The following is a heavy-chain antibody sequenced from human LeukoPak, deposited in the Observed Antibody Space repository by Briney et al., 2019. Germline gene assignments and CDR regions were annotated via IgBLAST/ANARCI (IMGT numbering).Heavy chain of an antibody. D-gene: IGHD3-22*01. CDR2: IIPIVGTA. Sequence: SVKLSCKASGCTFSSYSISWVRQAPGQGLEWMGSIIPIVGTANYAQTFQGRVTITTDKSTSTAYMQLSSLRAEDTAVYYCARGAATMIHGYHHYYMDVWRKGTTVTVS. CDR1: GCTFSSYS. CDR3: ARGAATMIHGYHHYYMDV. J-gene: IGHJ6*03. V-gene: IGHV1-69*08.